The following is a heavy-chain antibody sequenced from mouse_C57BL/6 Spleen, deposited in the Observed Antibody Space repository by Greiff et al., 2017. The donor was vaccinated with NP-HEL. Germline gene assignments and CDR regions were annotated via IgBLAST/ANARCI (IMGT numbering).Heavy chain of an antibody. CDR2: INYDGSST. J-gene: IGHJ3*01. CDR3: AREDDYDVFAY. D-gene: IGHD2-4*01. V-gene: IGHV5-16*01. Sequence: EVMLVESEGGLVQPGSSMKLSCTASGFTFSDYYMAWVRQVPEKGLEWVANINYDGSSTYYLDSLKSRFIISRDNAKNILYLQMSSLKSEDTATYYCAREDDYDVFAYWGQGTLVTVSA. CDR1: GFTFSDYY.